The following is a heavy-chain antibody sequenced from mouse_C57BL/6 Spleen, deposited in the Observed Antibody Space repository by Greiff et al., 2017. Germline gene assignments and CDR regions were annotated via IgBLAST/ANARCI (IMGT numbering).Heavy chain of an antibody. Sequence: EVQRVESGGGLVQPKGSLKLSCAASGFSFNTYAMNWVRQAPGKGLEWVARIRSKSNNYATYYADSVKDRFPISRDDSESMLYLQMNNLKTEDTAMYYCVRHGDDYDAWGAYWGEGTLVTVSA. CDR3: VRHGDDYDAWGAY. D-gene: IGHD2-4*01. J-gene: IGHJ3*01. V-gene: IGHV10-1*01. CDR1: GFSFNTYA. CDR2: IRSKSNNYAT.